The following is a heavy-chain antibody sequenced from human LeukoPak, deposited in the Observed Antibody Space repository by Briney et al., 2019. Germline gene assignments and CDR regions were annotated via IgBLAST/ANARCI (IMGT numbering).Heavy chain of an antibody. Sequence: PSETLSLTCAVYGGSFSGYYWSWIRQPPGRGLEWIGEINHSGSTNYNPSLKSRVTISVDTSKNQFSLKLSSVTAADTAVYYCARGKGYSSGWYLADRAWYFDYWGQGTLVTVSS. J-gene: IGHJ4*02. CDR2: INHSGST. V-gene: IGHV4-34*01. CDR1: GGSFSGYY. D-gene: IGHD6-19*01. CDR3: ARGKGYSSGWYLADRAWYFDY.